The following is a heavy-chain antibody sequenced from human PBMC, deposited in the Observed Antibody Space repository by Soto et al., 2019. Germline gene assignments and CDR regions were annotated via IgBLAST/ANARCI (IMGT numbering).Heavy chain of an antibody. D-gene: IGHD6-13*01. CDR1: GFTFSSYA. CDR2: ISYDGSNK. V-gene: IGHV3-30-3*01. CDR3: ASGDSSWYVGYYYYGMDV. J-gene: IGHJ6*02. Sequence: GGSLRLSCAASGFTFSSYAMHWVRQAPGKGLEWVAVISYDGSNKYYADSVKGRFTISRDNSKNTLYLQMNSLRAEDTAGYYCASGDSSWYVGYYYYGMDVWGQGTTVTVSS.